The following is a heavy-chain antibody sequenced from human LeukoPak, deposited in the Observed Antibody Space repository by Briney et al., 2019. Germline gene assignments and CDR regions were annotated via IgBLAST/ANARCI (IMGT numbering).Heavy chain of an antibody. CDR1: GGSFSGYY. CDR2: INNSGST. V-gene: IGHV4-34*01. Sequence: SETLSLTCAVYGGSFSGYYWSWIRQPPGKGLEWIGEINNSGSTNYNPSLKSRVTISVDTSKNQFSLKLSSVIAADTAVYYCGIAAAGKGTYWFDPWGQGTLVTVSA. J-gene: IGHJ5*02. CDR3: GIAAAGKGTYWFDP. D-gene: IGHD6-13*01.